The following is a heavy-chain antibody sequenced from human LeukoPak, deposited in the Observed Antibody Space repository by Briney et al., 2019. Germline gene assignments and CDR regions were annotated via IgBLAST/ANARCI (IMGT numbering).Heavy chain of an antibody. J-gene: IGHJ4*02. D-gene: IGHD3-10*01. CDR1: GGTFSSYA. Sequence: ASVKVSCKASGGTFSSYAISWVRQAPGQGLEWMGGIIPIFGTANYAQKFQGRVTITTDESTSTAYMELSSLRSEDTAVYYCASDYYGSGSYYPARHPATKYFDYWGQGTLVTVSS. V-gene: IGHV1-69*05. CDR3: ASDYYGSGSYYPARHPATKYFDY. CDR2: IIPIFGTA.